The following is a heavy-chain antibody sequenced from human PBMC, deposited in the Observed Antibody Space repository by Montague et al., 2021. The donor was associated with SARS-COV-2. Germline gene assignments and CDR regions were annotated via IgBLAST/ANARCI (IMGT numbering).Heavy chain of an antibody. Sequence: SETLSLTCTVSFGSIITYYWSWIRQPPGKGLEWIGFIFYNGSTKYNPSLKRRVSISLDTSKTQFSLKLSSVTAADTAVYYCAGQDAWAYCGDECYRGWFDSWGQGTLVTVSS. J-gene: IGHJ5*01. V-gene: IGHV4-59*03. CDR3: AGQDAWAYCGDECYRGWFDS. CDR1: FGSIITYY. D-gene: IGHD2-21*01. CDR2: IFYNGST.